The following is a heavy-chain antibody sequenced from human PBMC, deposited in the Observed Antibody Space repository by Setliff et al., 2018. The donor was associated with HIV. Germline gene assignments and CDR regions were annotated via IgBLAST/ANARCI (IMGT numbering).Heavy chain of an antibody. J-gene: IGHJ5*02. V-gene: IGHV4-4*07. CDR1: GGSINYYY. Sequence: KTSETLSLTCTVSGGSINYYYWNWIRQPAGKGLGWLGRSHSNGNTNFNPSLKSRINMSVDMSKNQVSMKLTAVTAADTALYSCARGRKAVGDWFDPWGQGSQVTVSS. CDR3: ARGRKAVGDWFDP. CDR2: SHSNGNT. D-gene: IGHD1-26*01.